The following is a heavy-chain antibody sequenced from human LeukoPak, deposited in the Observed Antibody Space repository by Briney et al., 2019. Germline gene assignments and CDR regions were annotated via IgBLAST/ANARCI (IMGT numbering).Heavy chain of an antibody. D-gene: IGHD3-22*01. CDR1: GDSMSSHY. CDR3: ARGRWDRSGYYFVDY. J-gene: IGHJ4*02. CDR2: IFGTVTT. Sequence: SETLSLTCTVSGDSMSSHYWSWIRQSPGKGLEWIGYIFGTVTTNYNPFLSSRVTISVDTSKNQFYLRLRSVTAADTAVYYCARGRWDRSGYYFVDYWGQGTLVTVSS. V-gene: IGHV4-59*11.